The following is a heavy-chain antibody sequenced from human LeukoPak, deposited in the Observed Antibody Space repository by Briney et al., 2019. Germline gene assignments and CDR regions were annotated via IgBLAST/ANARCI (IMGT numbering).Heavy chain of an antibody. D-gene: IGHD2-8*01. Sequence: PGGSLRLSCAASGFSFSNAWMSWVRQAPGKGLEWVANIKQDGSEKYYVDSVKGRFTISRDNAKNSLSLQMNSLRAEDTAVYYCARDTGCTNGVCYVHWGQGTLVTVSS. CDR2: IKQDGSEK. CDR1: GFSFSNAW. J-gene: IGHJ4*02. CDR3: ARDTGCTNGVCYVH. V-gene: IGHV3-7*05.